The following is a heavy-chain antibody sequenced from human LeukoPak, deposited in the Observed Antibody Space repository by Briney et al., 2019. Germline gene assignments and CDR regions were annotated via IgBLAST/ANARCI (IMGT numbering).Heavy chain of an antibody. Sequence: ASVKVSCKASGYTFTSYYMHWVRQAPGQGLEWMGIINPSGGSTSYAQKFQGRVTMTRDTSTSTAYMELRSLRSDDTAVYYCALYYDFWSGYYTVEDYWGQGTLVTVSS. CDR1: GYTFTSYY. CDR3: ALYYDFWSGYYTVEDY. D-gene: IGHD3-3*01. V-gene: IGHV1-46*01. J-gene: IGHJ4*02. CDR2: INPSGGST.